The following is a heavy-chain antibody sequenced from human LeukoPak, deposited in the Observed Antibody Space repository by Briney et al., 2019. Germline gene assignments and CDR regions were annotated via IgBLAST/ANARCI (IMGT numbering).Heavy chain of an antibody. J-gene: IGHJ4*02. Sequence: GGSLRLSSAASGFTFSSYAMSWVRQAPGKGVEWVSPTNSSGGSKYYTDSVKGPFTISRDNSKNTLYLQRTSLIAEDTAVYYCAKDLRAAAGTTGEFDYWGQGTLVTVSS. CDR2: TNSSGGSK. CDR3: AKDLRAAAGTTGEFDY. CDR1: GFTFSSYA. D-gene: IGHD6-13*01. V-gene: IGHV3-23*01.